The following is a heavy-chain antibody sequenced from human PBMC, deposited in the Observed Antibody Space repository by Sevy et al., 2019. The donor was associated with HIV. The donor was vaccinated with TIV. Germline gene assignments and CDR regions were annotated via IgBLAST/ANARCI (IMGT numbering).Heavy chain of an antibody. CDR1: GFTFSSYW. Sequence: GGSLRLSCAASGFTFSSYWMSWVRQAPGKGLEWVANIKQDGSEKYYVYSVKGRFTISRDNAKNSLYLQMNSLRAEDTAVYYCARDRVYYYGSGSYTYYFDYWGRGTLVTVSS. D-gene: IGHD3-10*01. CDR3: ARDRVYYYGSGSYTYYFDY. J-gene: IGHJ4*02. V-gene: IGHV3-7*01. CDR2: IKQDGSEK.